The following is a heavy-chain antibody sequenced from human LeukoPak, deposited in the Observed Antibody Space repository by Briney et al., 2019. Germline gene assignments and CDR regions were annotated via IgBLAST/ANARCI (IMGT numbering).Heavy chain of an antibody. D-gene: IGHD6-13*01. V-gene: IGHV3-7*01. CDR2: IKEDGTEQ. CDR3: ARAAPAAGSHYLFDS. J-gene: IGHJ4*02. CDR1: GSTFSRFW. Sequence: GGSLRLSCAASGSTFSRFWMTWVRQAPGKGLEWVASIKEDGTEQYYVDSVKGRFTISRDNAKTSLFLKINSLRAEDTAVYFCARAAPAAGSHYLFDSWGQGTLVTVSS.